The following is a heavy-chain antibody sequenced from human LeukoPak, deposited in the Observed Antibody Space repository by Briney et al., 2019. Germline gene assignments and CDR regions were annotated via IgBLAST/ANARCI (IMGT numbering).Heavy chain of an antibody. CDR1: GFTVSSNY. D-gene: IGHD5-24*01. V-gene: IGHV3-53*01. Sequence: PGGSLRLSCVASGFTVSSNYMNWVRQAPGKGQEWVSVIYGGGNIYYADSVKGRFTISRDNSKNTLYLQMNSLRAEDTAVYYCARGAGYNYPYYFDYWGQGTLVTVSS. CDR3: ARGAGYNYPYYFDY. CDR2: IYGGGNI. J-gene: IGHJ4*02.